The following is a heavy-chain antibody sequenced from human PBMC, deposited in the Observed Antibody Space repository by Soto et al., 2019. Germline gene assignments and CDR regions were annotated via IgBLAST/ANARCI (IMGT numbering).Heavy chain of an antibody. CDR3: AKGGAWTPEGLGY. CDR2: ISSDVVNY. CDR1: GFTFSSFA. J-gene: IGHJ4*02. Sequence: QVQLVESGGGVVQPGRSLRLSCAASGFTFSSFAMHWVRQAPGKGLEWLAVISSDVVNYYYAESVKGRFTISRDNSKNTPELQMNSLGNEDTAVHYCAKGGAWTPEGLGYWGQGTLVTVSS. V-gene: IGHV3-30-3*01. D-gene: IGHD2-15*01.